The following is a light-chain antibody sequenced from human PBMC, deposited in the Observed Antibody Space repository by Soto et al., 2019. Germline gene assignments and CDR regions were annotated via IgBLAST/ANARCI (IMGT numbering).Light chain of an antibody. CDR3: QKYNSAPRT. Sequence: DNQMTQSPSSLSASVGDRVTITCRASQGISNYLAWYQQQPGKVPKLLIYAASTLQSGVPSRFSGSGSGTDFTLTISGLQPEDVATYYCQKYNSAPRTFGPGTKVDIK. V-gene: IGKV1-27*01. J-gene: IGKJ3*01. CDR2: AAS. CDR1: QGISNY.